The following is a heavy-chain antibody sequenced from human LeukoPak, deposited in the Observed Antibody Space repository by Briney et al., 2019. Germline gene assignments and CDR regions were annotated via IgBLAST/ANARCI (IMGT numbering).Heavy chain of an antibody. V-gene: IGHV6-1*01. J-gene: IGHJ6*02. CDR1: GDSVSSNSAA. Sequence: SQTLSLTCAISGDSVSSNSAAWNWIRQSPSRGLEWLGRTYYRSKWYNDYAVSVKSRITINPDTSKNQFSLQLNSVTPEDTAVYYCARDRGIMITFGGVIVTHYYYGMDVWGQGTTVTVSS. D-gene: IGHD3-16*02. CDR2: TYYRSKWYN. CDR3: ARDRGIMITFGGVIVTHYYYGMDV.